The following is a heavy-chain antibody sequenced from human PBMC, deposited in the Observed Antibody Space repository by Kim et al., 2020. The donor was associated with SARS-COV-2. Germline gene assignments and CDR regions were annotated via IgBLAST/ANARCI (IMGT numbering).Heavy chain of an antibody. CDR2: IWYDGSNK. CDR1: GFTFSSYG. J-gene: IGHJ3*02. V-gene: IGHV3-33*01. CDR3: ARSQAAAGTGDAFDI. D-gene: IGHD6-13*01. Sequence: SLRLSCAASGFTFSSYGMHWVRQAPGKGLEWVAVIWYDGSNKYYADSVKGRFTISRDNSKNTLYLQMNSLRAEDTAVYYCARSQAAAGTGDAFDIWGQGTMVTVSS.